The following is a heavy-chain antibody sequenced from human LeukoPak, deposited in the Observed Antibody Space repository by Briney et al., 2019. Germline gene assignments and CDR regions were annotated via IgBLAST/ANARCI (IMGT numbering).Heavy chain of an antibody. V-gene: IGHV3-30*02. J-gene: IGHJ4*02. CDR1: GFTFSSYG. CDR2: IRYDGSNK. D-gene: IGHD5-18*01. Sequence: PGGSLRLSCAASGFTFSSYGMHWVRQAPGKGLEWVAFIRYDGSNKYYADSVKGRFTISRDDSQNTLYLQMNSLRVEDAAVYYCARVSGYSYGLANWGQGTLVTVSS. CDR3: ARVSGYSYGLAN.